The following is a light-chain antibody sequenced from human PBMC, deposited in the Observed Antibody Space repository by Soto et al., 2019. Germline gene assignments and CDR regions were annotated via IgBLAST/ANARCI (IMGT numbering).Light chain of an antibody. Sequence: QSVLTQPPSASGSPGQSVTISCTGTSSDVGGYNYVSWYQQQPGKVPQLMIYEVTKRPSGVPHRFSGSKSGTTASLTGSGLPAEDEADYYCSSYAGNNNYVFGTGTKVTVL. CDR3: SSYAGNNNYV. CDR1: SSDVGGYNY. CDR2: EVT. J-gene: IGLJ1*01. V-gene: IGLV2-8*01.